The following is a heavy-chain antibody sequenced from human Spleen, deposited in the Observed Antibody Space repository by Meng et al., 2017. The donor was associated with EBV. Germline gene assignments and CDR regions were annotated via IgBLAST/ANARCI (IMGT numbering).Heavy chain of an antibody. Sequence: QVHARGPAPVTPSMTHALTGAFSGGSVSSGSNFWTWLRQPPGNGLEWLGHIYYSGITTYHPSLESRVTISADTSKTQFSLKLSSVTAADTAVYYCARYYGANGDFDYWGQGTLVTVSS. CDR3: ARYYGANGDFDY. CDR1: GGSVSSGSNF. V-gene: IGHV4-61*01. CDR2: IYYSGIT. J-gene: IGHJ4*02. D-gene: IGHD4-23*01.